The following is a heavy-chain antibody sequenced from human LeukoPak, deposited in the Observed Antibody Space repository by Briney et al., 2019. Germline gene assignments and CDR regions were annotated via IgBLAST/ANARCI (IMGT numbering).Heavy chain of an antibody. D-gene: IGHD2-8*01. J-gene: IGHJ4*02. CDR3: ARRGCTNGVCYFDY. Sequence: GESLKISCKGSGYSFTSYWIGWVRQMPGQGLEWMGLIHPVDSDTRYNPSFQGHVTISGDKSISTAYLQWSSLKASDTAMYYCARRGCTNGVCYFDYWGQGTLVTVSS. V-gene: IGHV5-51*01. CDR1: GYSFTSYW. CDR2: IHPVDSDT.